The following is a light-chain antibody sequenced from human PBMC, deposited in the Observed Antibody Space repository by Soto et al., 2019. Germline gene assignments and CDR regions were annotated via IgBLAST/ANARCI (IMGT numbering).Light chain of an antibody. Sequence: QSVLTQPPSASGTPGQRVTISCSGSSSNVGSNAVNWYQQFPGTAPKLLIYSDNQRPSGVPDRFSDSKSGTSASLAISGLQSEDEAVYQCASLDASLNGPVFGGGTQLTVL. CDR3: ASLDASLNGPV. CDR2: SDN. J-gene: IGLJ2*01. V-gene: IGLV1-44*01. CDR1: SSNVGSNA.